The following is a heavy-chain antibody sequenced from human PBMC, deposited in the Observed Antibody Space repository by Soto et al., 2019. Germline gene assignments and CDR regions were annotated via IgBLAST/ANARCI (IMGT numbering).Heavy chain of an antibody. Sequence: QVQLQESGPGLVKPSQTLSLTCTVSGGSISSGGYYWSWIRQHPGKGLEWIGYIYYSGSTYYNPSLKSRVTISVDTSKNQFSLKLSSVTAANTAVYYCARGGIAAAAPPDYWGQGTLVTVSS. D-gene: IGHD6-13*01. J-gene: IGHJ4*02. CDR2: IYYSGST. CDR3: ARGGIAAAAPPDY. CDR1: GGSISSGGYY. V-gene: IGHV4-31*03.